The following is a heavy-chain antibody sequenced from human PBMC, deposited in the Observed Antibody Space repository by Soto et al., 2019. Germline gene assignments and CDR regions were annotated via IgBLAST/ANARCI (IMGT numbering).Heavy chain of an antibody. CDR1: GFTFSSYA. CDR3: ANSVSFVLSAIVGVAIPQEYYFVY. J-gene: IGHJ4*02. D-gene: IGHD3-3*01. V-gene: IGHV3-23*01. CDR2: ISGSGGST. Sequence: GGSLRLSCADSGFTFSSYAMSWVRQAPGKGLEWVSAISGSGGSTYYADTVKGRFTISRDNSKNTLYLQMNRLRTEDTAVYYCANSVSFVLSAIVGVAIPQEYYFVYWGEGSLVT.